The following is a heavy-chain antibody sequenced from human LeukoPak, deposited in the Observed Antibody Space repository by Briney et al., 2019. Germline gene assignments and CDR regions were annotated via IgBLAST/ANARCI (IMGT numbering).Heavy chain of an antibody. CDR3: ARGWSGYYYYYYMDV. CDR1: GFIFRDFS. V-gene: IGHV3-7*01. J-gene: IGHJ6*03. Sequence: GGSLRLSCSVSGFIFRDFSMSWVRQAPGKGLEWVAKMNEYGSEIFYVDSVKGRFTISRDNGKNSLYLQMNRLRAEDTAVYYCARGWSGYYYYYYMDVWGKGTTVTVSS. D-gene: IGHD2-15*01. CDR2: MNEYGSEI.